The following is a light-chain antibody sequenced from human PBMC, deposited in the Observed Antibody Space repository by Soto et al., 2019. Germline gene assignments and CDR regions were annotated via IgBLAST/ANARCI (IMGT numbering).Light chain of an antibody. CDR2: GAS. Sequence: IVLTQSPGTLSLSPGVRATLSCRASQTVSSSYLAWYQQKPGQAPRLLIYGASSRATGIPDRFSGSGSGTDFTLTISRLEPEDFAVYYCQQYGSSATFGQGTKVDI. V-gene: IGKV3-20*01. J-gene: IGKJ1*01. CDR3: QQYGSSAT. CDR1: QTVSSSY.